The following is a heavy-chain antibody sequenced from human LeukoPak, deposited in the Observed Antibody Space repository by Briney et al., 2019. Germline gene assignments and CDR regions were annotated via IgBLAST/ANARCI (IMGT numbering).Heavy chain of an antibody. D-gene: IGHD3-10*01. CDR1: GFTFDDYG. V-gene: IGHV3-11*04. J-gene: IGHJ4*02. CDR3: ARGYPCYHGSGSYSY. Sequence: GGSLRLSCAASGFTFDDYGMSWIRQAPGKGLEWVSYISSSGSTIYYADSVKGRFTISRDNAKNSLYLQMNSLRAEDTAVYYCARGYPCYHGSGSYSYWGQGTLVTVSS. CDR2: ISSSGSTI.